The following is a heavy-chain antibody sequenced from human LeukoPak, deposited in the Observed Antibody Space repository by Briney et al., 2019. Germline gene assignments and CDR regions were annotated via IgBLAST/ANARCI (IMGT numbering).Heavy chain of an antibody. CDR1: GGTFSSYA. CDR2: IIPIFGTA. CDR3: ARGYYDSSGYYYYYYYMDV. Sequence: GSSVKVSCKASGGTFSSYAISWVRQAPGQGLEWMGGIIPIFGTANYAQKFQGRVTITADKSTSTAYMELSSLRAEDTAVYYCARGYYDSSGYYYYYYYMDVWGKGTTVTVSS. V-gene: IGHV1-69*06. J-gene: IGHJ6*03. D-gene: IGHD3-22*01.